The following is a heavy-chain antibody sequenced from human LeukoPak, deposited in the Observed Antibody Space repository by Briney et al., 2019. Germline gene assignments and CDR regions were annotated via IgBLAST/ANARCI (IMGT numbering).Heavy chain of an antibody. CDR1: GYIFTDYY. V-gene: IGHV1-2*02. Sequence: APVKVSCKASGYIFTDYYMHWVRQAPGQGLEWMGWFNPASGGTKYAQKLQGRVTMTRDTSINTAYMELSSLGLDDTAVYYCARGLYYGGNQRAHDAFDIWGQGTLVTVSS. CDR2: FNPASGGT. CDR3: ARGLYYGGNQRAHDAFDI. D-gene: IGHD4-23*01. J-gene: IGHJ3*02.